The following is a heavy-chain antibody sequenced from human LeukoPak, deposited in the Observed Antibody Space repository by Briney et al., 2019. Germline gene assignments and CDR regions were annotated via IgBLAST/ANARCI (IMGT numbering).Heavy chain of an antibody. J-gene: IGHJ4*02. Sequence: PSETLSLTCTVSGASISRSDYFWGWIRQPPGKGLEWIGSINYSGSTYYSPSLKGRVTISVDTSRNQFSLKLNSVTAADTAVYYCARSSEYGDPFNYWGQGTLVTVSS. CDR2: INYSGST. CDR3: ARSSEYGDPFNY. CDR1: GASISRSDYF. D-gene: IGHD4-17*01. V-gene: IGHV4-39*01.